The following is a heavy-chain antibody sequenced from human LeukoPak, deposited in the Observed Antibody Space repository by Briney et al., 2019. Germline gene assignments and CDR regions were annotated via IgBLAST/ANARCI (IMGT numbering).Heavy chain of an antibody. CDR2: FYFRGST. V-gene: IGHV4-39*07. J-gene: IGHJ6*02. D-gene: IGHD2-8*01. CDR3: ARVGNIVLMVYAPTRYYYYGMDV. CDR1: IGSISSSTYY. Sequence: SETLSLTCTVSIGSISSSTYYGGWIRQPLGKGLEWLGSFYFRGSTYYNPSRKGRVTISVDTSKNQFSLKLSSVTAADTAVYYCARVGNIVLMVYAPTRYYYYGMDVWVQGTTVSVSS.